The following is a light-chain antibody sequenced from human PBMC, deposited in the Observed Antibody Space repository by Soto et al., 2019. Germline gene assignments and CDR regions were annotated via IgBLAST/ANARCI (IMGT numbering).Light chain of an antibody. V-gene: IGKV1-39*01. CDR1: DKMSRY. Sequence: DIQLIQSPSSLSASVGGRVTITCRANDKMSRYLNWYQQKPGKAPKLLIYAASNLQSGVPSRFSGSGSGADFILTISSLQPEDSATYYCQQSYSTPRTFGQGTKVEVK. J-gene: IGKJ1*01. CDR3: QQSYSTPRT. CDR2: AAS.